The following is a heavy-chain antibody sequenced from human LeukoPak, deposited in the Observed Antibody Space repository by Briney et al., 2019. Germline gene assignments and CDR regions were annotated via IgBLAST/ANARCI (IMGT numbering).Heavy chain of an antibody. Sequence: GGSLRLSCAASGFTFSSYSMNWVRQAPGKGLEWVSFISSSRSYIYYADSVEGRFTISRDNAKNSLYLQMNSLRAEDTAVYYCARFIAAPYYFDYWGRGTLVTVSP. J-gene: IGHJ4*02. V-gene: IGHV3-21*01. CDR3: ARFIAAPYYFDY. CDR2: ISSSRSYI. D-gene: IGHD6-13*01. CDR1: GFTFSSYS.